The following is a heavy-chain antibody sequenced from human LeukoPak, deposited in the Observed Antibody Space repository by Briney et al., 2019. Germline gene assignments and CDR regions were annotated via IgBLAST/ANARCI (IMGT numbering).Heavy chain of an antibody. CDR1: GFTFSSYW. CDR2: IKQDGSEK. CDR3: TKDSRITIFWWDDYFDS. Sequence: PGGSLRLSCAASGFTFSSYWMSWVRQAPGKGLEWVANIKQDGSEKYYVDSVKGRFTISRDNAKNSLYLQIDSLKPEDTALYYCTKDSRITIFWWDDYFDSWGQGTLVTDSS. J-gene: IGHJ4*02. V-gene: IGHV3-7*03. D-gene: IGHD3-9*01.